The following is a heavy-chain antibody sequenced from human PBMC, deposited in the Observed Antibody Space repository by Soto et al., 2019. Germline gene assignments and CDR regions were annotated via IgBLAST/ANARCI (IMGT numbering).Heavy chain of an antibody. V-gene: IGHV6-1*01. J-gene: IGHJ6*02. Sequence: PSQTLSLTCAISGDSVSSNSAAWNWIRQSPSRGLEWLGRTYYRSKWYNDYAVSVKSRMTINPDTSKNQFSLQLNSVTPEDTAVYYCARDKWITGTKYYGMDVWGQGTTVTVSS. CDR2: TYYRSKWYN. CDR3: ARDKWITGTKYYGMDV. D-gene: IGHD1-7*01. CDR1: GDSVSSNSAA.